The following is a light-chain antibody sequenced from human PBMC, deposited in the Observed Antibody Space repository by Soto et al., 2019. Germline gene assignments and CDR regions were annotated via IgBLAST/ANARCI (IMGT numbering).Light chain of an antibody. J-gene: IGKJ5*01. CDR3: QQYNTYSAT. V-gene: IGKV1-5*01. CDR1: QNIVNW. CDR2: GAS. Sequence: DIQMTQSPSTLSPSVGDRVTITCRASQNIVNWLSWYQQKPGKAPNILIYGASTLERGVPTRFSGSGSGTEFTLTISKLQPDDFATYYCQQYNTYSATFGQGTRLEIK.